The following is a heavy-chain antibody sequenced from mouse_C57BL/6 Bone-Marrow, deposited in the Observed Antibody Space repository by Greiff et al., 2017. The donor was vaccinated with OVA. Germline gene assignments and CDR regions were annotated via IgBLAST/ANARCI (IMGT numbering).Heavy chain of an antibody. J-gene: IGHJ2*01. CDR1: GFTFSSFG. CDR3: ARHYYGSSSFDY. CDR2: ISSGGSYT. V-gene: IGHV5-6*01. Sequence: EVKLMESGGDLVKPGGSLKLSCAASGFTFSSFGLSWVRQPPDKRLEWVATISSGGSYTYYPDSVKGRFTISRDNAKNTLYLQMSSLKSEDTAMYYCARHYYGSSSFDYWGQGTTLTVSS. D-gene: IGHD1-1*01.